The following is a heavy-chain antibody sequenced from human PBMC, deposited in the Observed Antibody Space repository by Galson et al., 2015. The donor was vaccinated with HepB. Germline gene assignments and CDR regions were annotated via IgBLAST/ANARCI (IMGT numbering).Heavy chain of an antibody. V-gene: IGHV3-53*01. CDR1: GFTVSRKY. D-gene: IGHD1-1*01. CDR3: ARGLQLERHEVGAFDI. CDR2: IYGGGNS. Sequence: SLRLSCAASGFTVSRKYMSWVRQAPGKGLEWVSTIYGGGNSDYTDSVKGRFTISRESSTSTGYLQMNSLTAEDTAVYFCARGLQLERHEVGAFDIWGQGTTVTVSS. J-gene: IGHJ3*02.